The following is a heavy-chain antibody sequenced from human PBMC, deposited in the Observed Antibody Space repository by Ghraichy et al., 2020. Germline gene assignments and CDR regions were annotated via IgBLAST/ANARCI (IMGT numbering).Heavy chain of an antibody. CDR3: ARQIGYCSSTSCYRRWFDP. V-gene: IGHV4-39*01. CDR1: GGSISSSSYY. CDR2: IYYSGST. D-gene: IGHD2-2*03. Sequence: SETLSLTCTVSGGSISSSSYYWDWIRQPPGKGLEWIGSIYYSGSTYYNPSLKSRVTISVDTSKNQFSLKLSSVTAADTAVYYCARQIGYCSSTSCYRRWFDPWGQGTLVTVSS. J-gene: IGHJ5*02.